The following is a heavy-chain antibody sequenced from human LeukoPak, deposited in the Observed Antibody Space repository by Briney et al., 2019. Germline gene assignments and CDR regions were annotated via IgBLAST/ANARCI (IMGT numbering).Heavy chain of an antibody. CDR2: ISSSGSTI. CDR3: ARADMAVVPVFDY. CDR1: GFTFSSYE. J-gene: IGHJ4*02. V-gene: IGHV3-48*03. Sequence: GGSLRLSCAASGFTFSSYEMNWVRQSPGKGLEWVSYISSSGSTIYYADSVKGRFTISRDNAKNSLYLQMNSLRAEDTAVYYCARADMAVVPVFDYWGQGTLVTVSS. D-gene: IGHD6-19*01.